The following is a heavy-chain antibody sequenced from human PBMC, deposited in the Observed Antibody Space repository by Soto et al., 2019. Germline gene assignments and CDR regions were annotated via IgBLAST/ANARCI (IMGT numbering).Heavy chain of an antibody. D-gene: IGHD6-13*01. CDR3: ARDPGSAAAGTDY. CDR2: IYYSGST. J-gene: IGHJ4*02. V-gene: IGHV4-59*01. Sequence: SETLSLTCTVSGGSISSYYWSWIRQPPGKGLEWIGYIYYSGSTNYNPSLKSRVTISVDTSKNQFSLKLSSVTAADTAVYYCARDPGSAAAGTDYWGQGTLVTVSS. CDR1: GGSISSYY.